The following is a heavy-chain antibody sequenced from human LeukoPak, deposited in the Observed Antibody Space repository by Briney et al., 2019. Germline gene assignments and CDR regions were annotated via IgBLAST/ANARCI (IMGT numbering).Heavy chain of an antibody. V-gene: IGHV3-23*01. CDR3: AKGLTYYDFWSGYTGDDAFDI. J-gene: IGHJ3*02. D-gene: IGHD3-3*01. Sequence: GGSLRLSCAASGFTFSSYAMSWVRQAPGKGLEWVSAISGSGGSTYYADSVKGRFTISRDNSKNTLYLQMNSLRAEDTAVYYCAKGLTYYDFWSGYTGDDAFDIWGQGTMVTVSS. CDR1: GFTFSSYA. CDR2: ISGSGGST.